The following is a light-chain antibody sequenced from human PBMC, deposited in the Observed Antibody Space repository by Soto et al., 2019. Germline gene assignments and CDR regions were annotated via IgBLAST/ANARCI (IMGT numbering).Light chain of an antibody. J-gene: IGLJ2*01. CDR3: SSYAGSNNLV. CDR1: SSDDGGYNY. V-gene: IGLV2-8*01. Sequence: QSALTQPPSASGSPGQSVTISCTGTSSDDGGYNYVSWYQQHPGKAPKLMIYEVSKRPSGVPDRFSGSKSGNTASLTVSGLQAEDEADYYCSSYAGSNNLVFGGGTKLTV. CDR2: EVS.